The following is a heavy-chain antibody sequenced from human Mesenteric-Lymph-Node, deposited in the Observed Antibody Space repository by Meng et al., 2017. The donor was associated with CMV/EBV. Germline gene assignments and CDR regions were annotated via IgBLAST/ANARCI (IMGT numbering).Heavy chain of an antibody. Sequence: GGSLRLSCAASVFTFSAFDMHWVRQAPGKGLDWVAFIRYDGTNKYYADSVKGRFTISRDNSKNTLYLQMSSLRTEDTAVYYCARDPNYYDSSGYNYYYGMDVWGQGTTVTVSS. D-gene: IGHD3-22*01. CDR2: IRYDGTNK. V-gene: IGHV3-30*02. CDR3: ARDPNYYDSSGYNYYYGMDV. J-gene: IGHJ6*02. CDR1: VFTFSAFD.